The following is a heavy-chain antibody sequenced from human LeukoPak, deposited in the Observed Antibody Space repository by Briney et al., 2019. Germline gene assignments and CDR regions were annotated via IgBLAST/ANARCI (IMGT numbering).Heavy chain of an antibody. Sequence: PGGSLRLSCAASGFTFSSYAMSWVRQAPGKGLEWVSAISGSGGSTYYADSVKGRFTISRDNAKNSLYLQMNSLRAEDTAVYYCARIFDQLDHFDYWGQGTLVTVSS. V-gene: IGHV3-23*01. J-gene: IGHJ4*02. CDR3: ARIFDQLDHFDY. CDR1: GFTFSSYA. D-gene: IGHD2-2*01. CDR2: ISGSGGST.